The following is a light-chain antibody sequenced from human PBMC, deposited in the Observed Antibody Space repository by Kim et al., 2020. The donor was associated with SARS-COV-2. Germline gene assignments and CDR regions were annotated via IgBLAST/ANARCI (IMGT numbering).Light chain of an antibody. CDR1: QSISSRY. CDR3: QQSYTTPRALT. J-gene: IGKJ4*01. Sequence: DIQMTQSPSSLSASVGDSVTIACRASQSISSRYLNWYQQKPGKAPNLLIYATSNLQSGVPSRFSGRGSGTDFTLTIISLQPEDFATYFCQQSYTTPRALTVGGGTKVDIK. V-gene: IGKV1-39*01. CDR2: ATS.